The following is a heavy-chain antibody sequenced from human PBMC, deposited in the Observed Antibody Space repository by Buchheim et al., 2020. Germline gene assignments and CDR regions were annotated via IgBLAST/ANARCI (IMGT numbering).Heavy chain of an antibody. CDR1: GFTFSSYG. CDR3: ARGGDYGDYDFPFDY. Sequence: QVQLVESGGGVVQPGRSLRLSCAASGFTFSSYGMHWVRQAPGKGLEWVAVIWYDGSNKYYADSVKGRFTISRDNSKNTLYLQMNSLRAEDTAVYYCARGGDYGDYDFPFDYWGQGTL. V-gene: IGHV3-33*01. D-gene: IGHD4-17*01. CDR2: IWYDGSNK. J-gene: IGHJ4*02.